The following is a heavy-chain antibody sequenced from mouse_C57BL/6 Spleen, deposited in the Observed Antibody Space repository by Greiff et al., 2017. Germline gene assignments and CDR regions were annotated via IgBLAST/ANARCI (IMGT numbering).Heavy chain of an antibody. CDR2: INPNNGGT. J-gene: IGHJ1*03. V-gene: IGHV1-18*01. D-gene: IGHD1-1*01. CDR3: ARHYGSSYVGYFDV. CDR1: GYTFTDYN. Sequence: VHVKQSGPELVKPGASVKIPCKASGYTFTDYNMDWVKQSHGKSLEWIGDINPNNGGTIYNQKFKGKATLTVDKSSSTAYMELRSLTSEDIAVYYCARHYGSSYVGYFDVWGTGTTVTVSS.